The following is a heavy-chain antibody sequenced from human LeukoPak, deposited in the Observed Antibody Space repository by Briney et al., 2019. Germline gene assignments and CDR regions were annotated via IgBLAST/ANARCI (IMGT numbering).Heavy chain of an antibody. CDR2: IRGDGRFT. D-gene: IGHD6-25*01. CDR1: GFSFSKYW. J-gene: IGHJ3*02. CDR3: ATERFDGFDM. Sequence: PGGSLRLSCAASGFSFSKYWVHWVRQGPGKGLAYVSGIRGDGRFTSYADSVKSRFTITRDNAKNTLYLQMSSLRVEDTAVYDCATERFDGFDMWGQGTMVTVSS. V-gene: IGHV3-74*01.